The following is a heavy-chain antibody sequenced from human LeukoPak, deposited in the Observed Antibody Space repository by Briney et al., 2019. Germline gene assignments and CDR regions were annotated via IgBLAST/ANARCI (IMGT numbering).Heavy chain of an antibody. CDR3: ARDAGGSGYMDV. Sequence: WASVKVSCKASGYTFTSYDINWVRQATGQGLEWMGWMNPNSGNTGYAQKFQGRVTITRNTSISTAYMELSSLRSDDTAVYYCARDAGGSGYMDVWGEGTTVTVSS. J-gene: IGHJ6*03. CDR2: MNPNSGNT. CDR1: GYTFTSYD. D-gene: IGHD3-10*01. V-gene: IGHV1-8*01.